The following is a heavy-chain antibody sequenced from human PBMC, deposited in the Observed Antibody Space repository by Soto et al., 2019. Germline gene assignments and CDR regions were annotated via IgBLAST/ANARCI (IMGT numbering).Heavy chain of an antibody. Sequence: LSLTCTVYGGSISNYYWSWIRQPAGKGLEWIGRIYSSGSTNYNPSLKSRVTVSVDKSKNQFSLKLSSVTAADTAVYFCAGDQGYYYSGVDVWGQGTTVTVSS. CDR1: GGSISNYY. J-gene: IGHJ6*02. CDR3: AGDQGYYYSGVDV. V-gene: IGHV4-4*07. CDR2: IYSSGST.